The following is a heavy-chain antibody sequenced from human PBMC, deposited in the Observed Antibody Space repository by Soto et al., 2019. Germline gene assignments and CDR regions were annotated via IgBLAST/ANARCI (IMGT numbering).Heavy chain of an antibody. CDR2: ISDYNGNT. D-gene: IGHD5-12*01. CDR3: ARDLKATMQVWFDP. J-gene: IGHJ5*02. Sequence: QGKLVQSGAEVKKPGASVKVSCKAPGYTFTSYGISWVRQAPGQGLERMGWISDYNGNTNKPQKIQGKVTMTTDTSTSKAYMELRSLRSDDTAVYYCARDLKATMQVWFDPWGQGNLVTASS. V-gene: IGHV1-18*01. CDR1: GYTFTSYG.